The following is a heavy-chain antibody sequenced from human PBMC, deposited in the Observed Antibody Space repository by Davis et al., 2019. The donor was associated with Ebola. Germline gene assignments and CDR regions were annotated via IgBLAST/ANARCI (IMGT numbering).Heavy chain of an antibody. Sequence: MPSETLSLTCTVSGGSISSNYWSWIRQPPGKGLEWIGCIYYSGTTNYNPSLKSRVTISVDTSKTQFSLKLSSVTPADTAVYYCARGGYYDSTGYSHAAFDIWGQGTMVTVSS. V-gene: IGHV4-59*01. CDR1: GGSISSNY. D-gene: IGHD3-22*01. CDR3: ARGGYYDSTGYSHAAFDI. CDR2: IYYSGTT. J-gene: IGHJ3*02.